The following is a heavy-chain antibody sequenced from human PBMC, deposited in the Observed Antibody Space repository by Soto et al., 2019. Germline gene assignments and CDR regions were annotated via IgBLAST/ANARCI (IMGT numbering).Heavy chain of an antibody. V-gene: IGHV5-10-1*01. CDR2: IDPSDSYT. CDR3: ATLTYYYGSGSYYPNQNPYYYYYYGMDV. CDR1: GYSFTSYW. D-gene: IGHD3-10*01. Sequence: GESLKISCKGSGYSFTSYWISWVRQMPGKGLEWMGRIDPSDSYTNYSPFFQGHVTISADKSISTAYLQWSSLKVSDTAMYYCATLTYYYGSGSYYPNQNPYYYYYYGMDVWGQGTTVTVSS. J-gene: IGHJ6*02.